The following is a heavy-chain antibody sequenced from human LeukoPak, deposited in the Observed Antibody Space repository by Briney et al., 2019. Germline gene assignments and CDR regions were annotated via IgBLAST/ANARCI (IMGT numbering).Heavy chain of an antibody. Sequence: GGSLRLSCAASGFTFSSYAMHWVRQAPGKGLKWVAVISYDGSNKYYADSVKGRFTISRDNSKNTLYLQMNSLRAEDTAVYYCARAMGYYGSGDAFDIWGQGTMVTVSS. V-gene: IGHV3-30*04. CDR1: GFTFSSYA. J-gene: IGHJ3*02. CDR3: ARAMGYYGSGDAFDI. D-gene: IGHD3-10*01. CDR2: ISYDGSNK.